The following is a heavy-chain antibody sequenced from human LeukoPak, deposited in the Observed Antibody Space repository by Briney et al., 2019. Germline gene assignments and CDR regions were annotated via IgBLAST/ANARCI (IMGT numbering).Heavy chain of an antibody. CDR2: ISGSGGST. J-gene: IGHJ4*02. V-gene: IGHV3-23*01. CDR1: GFTFSSYA. Sequence: GGSLRLSCAASGFTFSSYAMSWVHQAPGKGLEWVSAISGSGGSTYYADSVKGRFTISRDNSKNTLYLQMNSLRAEDTAVYYCAKAFRGASSRSGYWGQGTLVTVSS. D-gene: IGHD3-10*01. CDR3: AKAFRGASSRSGY.